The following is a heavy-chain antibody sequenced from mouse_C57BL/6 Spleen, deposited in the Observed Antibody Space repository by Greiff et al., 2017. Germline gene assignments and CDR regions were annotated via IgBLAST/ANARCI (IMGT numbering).Heavy chain of an antibody. D-gene: IGHD1-1*01. V-gene: IGHV1-55*01. CDR2: IYPGSGST. J-gene: IGHJ3*01. CDR1: GYTFTSYW. CDR3: ARDDGSGAWFAY. Sequence: QVQLQQPGAELVKPGASVKMSCKASGYTFTSYWITWVKQRPGQGLEWIGDIYPGSGSTNYNEKFKSKATLTVDTSSSTAYMQLSSLTSEDSAVYDCARDDGSGAWFAYWGQGTLVTVSA.